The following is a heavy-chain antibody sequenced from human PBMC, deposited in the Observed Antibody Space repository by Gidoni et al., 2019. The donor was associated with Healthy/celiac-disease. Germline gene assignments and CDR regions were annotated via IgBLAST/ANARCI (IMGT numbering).Heavy chain of an antibody. CDR2: ISGSGGST. V-gene: IGHV3-23*01. Sequence: EVQLLESGGGLVQPGGSLRLSCPASGFTFCRYAMSWVRQAPGKGLEWVSAISGSGGSTYYADSVKGQFTISRDNSKNTLYLQMNSLRAEDTAVYYCAKDTSIAVAGFFDYWGQGTLVTVSS. D-gene: IGHD6-19*01. CDR3: AKDTSIAVAGFFDY. J-gene: IGHJ4*02. CDR1: GFTFCRYA.